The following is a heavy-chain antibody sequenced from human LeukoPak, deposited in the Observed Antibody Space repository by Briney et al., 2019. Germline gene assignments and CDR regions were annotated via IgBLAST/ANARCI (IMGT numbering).Heavy chain of an antibody. CDR2: ISSSSSHI. CDR3: AREVTTGHYYFDY. D-gene: IGHD1-14*01. CDR1: GFTFSTYS. V-gene: IGHV3-21*01. Sequence: GGSLRLSCAASGFTFSTYSMNWVRQAPGTGLEWLSYISSSSSHIYYADSVKGRFTISRDNAKNSLYLQMNSLRAEDTAVYYCAREVTTGHYYFDYWGQGTLVTVSS. J-gene: IGHJ4*02.